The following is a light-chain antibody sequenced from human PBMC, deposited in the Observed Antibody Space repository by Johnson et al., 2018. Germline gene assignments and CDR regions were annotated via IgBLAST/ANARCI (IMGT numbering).Light chain of an antibody. CDR1: SSNIGNNY. V-gene: IGLV1-51*02. CDR3: GTWGSSLSAGNV. CDR2: ENN. Sequence: QSVLTQPPSVSAAPGQKVTISCSGSSSNIGNNYVSWYQQLPGTAPKLLIYENNKRPSGIPDRFSGSKSGTSATLGITGLQTGDEAYYYFGTWGSSLSAGNVFGTGTKVTVL. J-gene: IGLJ1*01.